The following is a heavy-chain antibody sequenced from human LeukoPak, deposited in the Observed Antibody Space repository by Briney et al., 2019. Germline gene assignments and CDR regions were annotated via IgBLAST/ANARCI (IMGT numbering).Heavy chain of an antibody. CDR1: GGSISSSHYY. J-gene: IGHJ6*03. CDR3: ARQISDYYYYYIDG. D-gene: IGHD3-3*01. Sequence: SETLSLTCTVSGGSISSSHYYWGWIRQPPGKGLEWIGTIYYSGTTYYNPSLESRVTMSEDTSKNQFSLTLRSVTATDTAVYYCARQISDYYYYYIDGWGKGTTVTVSS. CDR2: IYYSGTT. V-gene: IGHV4-39*01.